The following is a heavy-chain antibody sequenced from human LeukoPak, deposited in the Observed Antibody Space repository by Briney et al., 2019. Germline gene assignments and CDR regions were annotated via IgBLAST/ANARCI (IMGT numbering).Heavy chain of an antibody. CDR3: ARVYGANPPDA. CDR2: INSDGSEG. CDR1: GFTFSGFW. V-gene: IGHV3-7*03. J-gene: IGHJ5*02. Sequence: GGSLRLSCAVSGFTFSGFWMSWSRQAPGKGLEWVASINSDGSEGYYADVVKGRFTISRDNAKNSLYLQINSLRAEDTAVYYCARVYGANPPDAWGQGTLVTVSS. D-gene: IGHD4-17*01.